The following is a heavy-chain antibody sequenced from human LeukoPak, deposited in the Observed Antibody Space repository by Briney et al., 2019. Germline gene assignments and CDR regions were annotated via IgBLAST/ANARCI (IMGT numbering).Heavy chain of an antibody. CDR1: GGSISSGDYY. CDR3: ARGIIRGYQYYGMDV. D-gene: IGHD3-16*01. V-gene: IGHV4-30-4*01. J-gene: IGHJ6*02. Sequence: PSETLSLTCTVSGGSISSGDYYWSWIRQPPGKGLEWIGYIYYSGSTYYNPSLKSRVTISVDTSKNQFSLKLSSVTAADTAVYYCARGIIRGYQYYGMDVWGQGTTVTVS. CDR2: IYYSGST.